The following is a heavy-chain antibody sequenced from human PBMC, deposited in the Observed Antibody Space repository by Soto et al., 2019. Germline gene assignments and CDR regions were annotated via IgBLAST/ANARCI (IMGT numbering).Heavy chain of an antibody. CDR2: TYYRSKWYN. Sequence: PSQTLSLTCAISGDSVSSNSAAWNWIRQSPSRGLEWLGRTYYRSKWYNDYAVSVKSRITINPDTSKNQFSLQLNSVTPEDTAVYYCARVLVEYSSSSAYYYGMDVWGQGTTVTVSS. D-gene: IGHD6-6*01. V-gene: IGHV6-1*01. CDR3: ARVLVEYSSSSAYYYGMDV. CDR1: GDSVSSNSAA. J-gene: IGHJ6*02.